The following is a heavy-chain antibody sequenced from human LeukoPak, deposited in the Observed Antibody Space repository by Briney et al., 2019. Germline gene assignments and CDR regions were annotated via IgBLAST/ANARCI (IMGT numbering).Heavy chain of an antibody. Sequence: ASVKVSCKASGYTFTSYAMHWVRQAPGQRLEWMGWINAGNGDTKYSQKFQGRVTITKDTSASTAYMDLSSLRSDDTAVYYCARDLNAFDIWGQGTMVTVSS. CDR1: GYTFTSYA. CDR2: INAGNGDT. CDR3: ARDLNAFDI. V-gene: IGHV1-3*01. J-gene: IGHJ3*02.